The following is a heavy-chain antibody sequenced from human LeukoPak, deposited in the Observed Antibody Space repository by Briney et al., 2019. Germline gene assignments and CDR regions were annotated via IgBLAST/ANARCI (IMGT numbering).Heavy chain of an antibody. Sequence: PGGSLRLSCAASGFTVSSNYMSWVRQAPGKGLEWVSVIYSGGSTYYADSVKGRFTISRDNSKNTLYLQMNSLRAEDTAVYYCARDRRDWGNYGMDVWGQGTTVTVSS. CDR3: ARDRRDWGNYGMDV. CDR2: IYSGGST. J-gene: IGHJ6*02. D-gene: IGHD3-16*01. V-gene: IGHV3-53*01. CDR1: GFTVSSNY.